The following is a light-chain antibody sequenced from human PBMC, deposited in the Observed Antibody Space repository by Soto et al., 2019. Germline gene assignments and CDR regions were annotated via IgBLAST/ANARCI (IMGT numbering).Light chain of an antibody. CDR1: QSVGSN. V-gene: IGKV3-15*01. CDR3: QQYDNWPLT. J-gene: IGKJ4*01. CDR2: GAS. Sequence: EIVMTQSPATLSVSPGERATLSCRASQSVGSNLAWYQQKPGQAPRLLIYGASTRATGIPARFIGSGSATEFTLTITSLQSGDFAVYYCQQYDNWPLTFGGGTKVEIK.